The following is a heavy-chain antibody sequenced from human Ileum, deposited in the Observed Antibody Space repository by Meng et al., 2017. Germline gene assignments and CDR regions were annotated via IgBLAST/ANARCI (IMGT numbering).Heavy chain of an antibody. D-gene: IGHD6-13*01. V-gene: IGHV3-7*01. J-gene: IGHJ4*02. Sequence: GESLKISCAASGFKFSRYWFSWVRQAPGKGLEWVANIKNDGSEKYYVESVKGRFSISRDNAKNSVYVQMSSLRVEDTAFYYCARDSGVAEYDFWGQGTLVTVSS. CDR2: IKNDGSEK. CDR1: GFKFSRYW. CDR3: ARDSGVAEYDF.